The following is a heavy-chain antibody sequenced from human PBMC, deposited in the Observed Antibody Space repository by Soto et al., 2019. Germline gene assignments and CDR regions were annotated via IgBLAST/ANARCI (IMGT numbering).Heavy chain of an antibody. V-gene: IGHV1-46*03. D-gene: IGHD3-10*01. CDR2: INPSGGST. J-gene: IGHJ4*02. CDR3: ARDLRQIKYGSGSYSLVY. Sequence: ASVKVSCKASGYTFTSYGISWVRQAPGQRLEWMGIINPSGGSTSYAQKFQGRVTMTRDTSTSTVYMELSSLRSEDTAVYYCARDLRQIKYGSGSYSLVYWGQGTLVTVSS. CDR1: GYTFTSYG.